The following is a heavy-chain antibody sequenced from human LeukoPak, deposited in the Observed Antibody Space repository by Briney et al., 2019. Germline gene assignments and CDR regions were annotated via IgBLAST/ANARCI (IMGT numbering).Heavy chain of an antibody. Sequence: SETLSLTCAVYGGSFSGYYWNWIRQPPGKGLEWIGEINHSGSTNYNPSLKSRVTISVDTSKNQFSLKLSSVTAADTAVYYCASWPEDYGDYDVDYWGQGTLVTVSS. CDR1: GGSFSGYY. J-gene: IGHJ4*02. V-gene: IGHV4-34*01. CDR2: INHSGST. D-gene: IGHD4-17*01. CDR3: ASWPEDYGDYDVDY.